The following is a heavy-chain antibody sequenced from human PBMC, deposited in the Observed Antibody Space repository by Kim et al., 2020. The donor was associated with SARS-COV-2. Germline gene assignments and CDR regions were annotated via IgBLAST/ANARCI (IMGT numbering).Heavy chain of an antibody. CDR3: ARTLGWDDFDI. J-gene: IGHJ3*02. Sequence: YTDYASAVKSRITNSADTSKNQFSLQLKSVTPEDTALYYWARTLGWDDFDIWGRGTLVTVSS. D-gene: IGHD1-26*01. V-gene: IGHV6-1*01. CDR2: YT.